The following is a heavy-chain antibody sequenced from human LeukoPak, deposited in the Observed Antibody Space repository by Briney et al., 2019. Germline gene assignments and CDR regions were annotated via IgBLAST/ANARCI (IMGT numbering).Heavy chain of an antibody. J-gene: IGHJ6*03. CDR2: IHRGGNT. CDR3: GRVKYYVDV. V-gene: IGHV3-53*01. Sequence: PGGSLRLSCEASGFTVSNIDMNWVRQASGKGPEWVSIIHRGGNTFYADSVKGRFTISRDNSKNTLYLQMNSPRAEETAMYYCGRVKYYVDVWGKRTSVTVSS. CDR1: GFTVSNID.